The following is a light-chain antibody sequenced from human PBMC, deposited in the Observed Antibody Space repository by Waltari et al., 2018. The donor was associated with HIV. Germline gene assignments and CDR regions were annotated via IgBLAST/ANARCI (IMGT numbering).Light chain of an antibody. CDR2: GGS. Sequence: IQTTQSPSALSASVGDTVTITCRASQKINRYLNWYQKKVGEPPKLLVYGGSSLQRGVPARFRGSGSGSEYILTISNLQSDDFATYFCQQSYGAPFTFGPGSTL. CDR3: QQSYGAPFT. V-gene: IGKV1-39*01. J-gene: IGKJ3*01. CDR1: QKINRY.